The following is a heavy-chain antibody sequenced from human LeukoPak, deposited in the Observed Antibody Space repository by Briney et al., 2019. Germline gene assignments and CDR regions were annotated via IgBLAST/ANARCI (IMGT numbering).Heavy chain of an antibody. D-gene: IGHD1-26*01. CDR1: GYTFTGYY. CDR2: ISPNSGGT. V-gene: IGHV1-2*06. J-gene: IGHJ4*02. CDR3: AWSGSYLGFDY. Sequence: GASVKVSCTASGYTFTGYYMHWVRQAPGQGLEWMGRISPNSGGTNYAQKLQGRVTMTRDTSISTAYMQLSRLRADDTAVYYCAWSGSYLGFDYWGQGTLVTVSS.